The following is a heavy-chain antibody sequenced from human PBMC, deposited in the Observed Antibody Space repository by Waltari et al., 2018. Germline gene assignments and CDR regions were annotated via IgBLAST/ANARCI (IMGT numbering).Heavy chain of an antibody. V-gene: IGHV3-53*01. D-gene: IGHD2-15*01. CDR1: GFTVSSNY. J-gene: IGHJ2*01. CDR2: ISSIGRT. CDR3: ARGGCSGGSCYWYFDL. Sequence: EVHLVESGGGLIQTGGSLRLSCAASGFTVSSNYMNWVRQAPGKGLEWVSVISSIGRTYDADSVKGRFTSSREKSKNTIYVQMDSLRGEDTAVYYCARGGCSGGSCYWYFDLWGRGTLVAVSS.